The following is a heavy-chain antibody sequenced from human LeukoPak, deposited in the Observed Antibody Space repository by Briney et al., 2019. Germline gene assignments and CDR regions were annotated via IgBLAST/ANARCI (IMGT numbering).Heavy chain of an antibody. CDR2: IYYSGST. CDR1: GGSISSSSYY. Sequence: SETLSLTCTVSGGSISSSSYYWGWIRQPPGKGLEWIGSIYYSGSTYYNPSLKSRVTISVDTSRNQFSLKLSSVTAADTAVYYCASWYSGSYLGYWGQGTLVTVSS. V-gene: IGHV4-39*07. CDR3: ASWYSGSYLGY. D-gene: IGHD1-26*01. J-gene: IGHJ4*02.